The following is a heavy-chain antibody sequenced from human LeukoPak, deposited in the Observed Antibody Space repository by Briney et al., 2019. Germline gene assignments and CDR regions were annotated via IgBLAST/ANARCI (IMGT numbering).Heavy chain of an antibody. Sequence: GGSLRLSCAASGFTFNSYAMSWVRQAPGQGLEWVSGISGSGGDTYYAGSVKGRFTISRDNSKNALYLQMNSLRADDTAVYYCARASDPWLQLTWGQGTLVTVSS. J-gene: IGHJ5*02. CDR3: ARASDPWLQLT. V-gene: IGHV3-23*01. CDR2: ISGSGGDT. D-gene: IGHD5-24*01. CDR1: GFTFNSYA.